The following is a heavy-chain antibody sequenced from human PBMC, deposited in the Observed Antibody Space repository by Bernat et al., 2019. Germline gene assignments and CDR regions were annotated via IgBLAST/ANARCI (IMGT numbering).Heavy chain of an antibody. CDR2: ISGGGDTT. CDR3: ARGTSTSAPYMDV. CDR1: GFTFRNYA. J-gene: IGHJ6*03. Sequence: EVQVLESGGGLVQPGGSLRLSCAASGFTFRNYAMSWVRQAPGKGLEWVSGISGGGDTTYYADSVKGRFTISRDNPKNSLYLQMNSLRAEDTAVYYCARGTSTSAPYMDVWGKGTTVTVSS. V-gene: IGHV3-23*01.